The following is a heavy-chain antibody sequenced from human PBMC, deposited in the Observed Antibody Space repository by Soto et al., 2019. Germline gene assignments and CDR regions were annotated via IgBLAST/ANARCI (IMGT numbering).Heavy chain of an antibody. Sequence: WETLSLTCTVSGGTISTYYWNWIRQTPGKGLEWIGYIYYSGSTNYNPSLRGRAIVSVDTSKSWFSLRLDSLTAADTAVYYCASGSAVSSIRWMDVCGQGTTHTV. CDR2: IYYSGST. J-gene: IGHJ6*01. D-gene: IGHD6-13*01. CDR1: GGTISTYY. CDR3: ASGSAVSSIRWMDV. V-gene: IGHV4-59*01.